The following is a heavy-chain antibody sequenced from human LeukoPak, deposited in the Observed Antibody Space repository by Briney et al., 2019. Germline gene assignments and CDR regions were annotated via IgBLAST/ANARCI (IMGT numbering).Heavy chain of an antibody. J-gene: IGHJ4*02. Sequence: SETLSLTCTVSGGSISSYYWSWIRQPPGKGLEWIGYIYYSGSTNYNPSLKGRVTISVDTSKNQFSLKLTSVTAADTAVYYCARRKNYYDSSGYYYGFDYWGQGTLVTVSS. D-gene: IGHD3-22*01. CDR1: GGSISSYY. V-gene: IGHV4-59*12. CDR3: ARRKNYYDSSGYYYGFDY. CDR2: IYYSGST.